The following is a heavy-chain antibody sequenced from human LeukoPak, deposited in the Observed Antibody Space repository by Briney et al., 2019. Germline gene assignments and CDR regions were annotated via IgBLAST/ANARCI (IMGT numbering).Heavy chain of an antibody. CDR2: IYYSGST. CDR1: GGSISSDY. D-gene: IGHD1-26*01. V-gene: IGHV4-59*08. J-gene: IGHJ6*02. CDR3: ARRSLVRTVGYYYGMDV. Sequence: SETLSLTCTVSGGSISSDYWSWIRQPPGKGLEWIGYIYYSGSTNYNPSLESRVTISVDTSKKRFSLRLTSVTAADTAVYYCARRSLVRTVGYYYGMDVWGQGTTVTVSS.